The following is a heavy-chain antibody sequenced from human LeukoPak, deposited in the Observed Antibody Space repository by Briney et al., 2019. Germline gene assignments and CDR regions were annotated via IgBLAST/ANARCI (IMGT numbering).Heavy chain of an antibody. CDR2: ISGSGGST. J-gene: IGHJ3*02. CDR3: AKIGYSGYDLGAFDI. CDR1: GFTFSSYA. D-gene: IGHD5-12*01. V-gene: IGHV3-23*01. Sequence: GGSLRLSCEASGFTFSSYAMSWVRQAPGKGLEWVSAISGSGGSTYYADSVKGRFTISRDNSKNTLYLQMNSLRAEDTAVYYCAKIGYSGYDLGAFDIWGQGTMVTVSS.